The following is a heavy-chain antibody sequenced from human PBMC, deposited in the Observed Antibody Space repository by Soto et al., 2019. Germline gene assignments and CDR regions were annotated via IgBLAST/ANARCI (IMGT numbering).Heavy chain of an antibody. CDR3: ARGGYCSSTSCYMDGMDV. CDR1: GYTFTSYD. V-gene: IGHV1-8*01. J-gene: IGHJ6*02. D-gene: IGHD2-2*02. Sequence: GASVKVSCKASGYTFTSYDINWVRQATGQGLEWMGWMNPNSGNTGYAQKFQGRVTMTRNTSISTAYTELSSLRSEDTAVYYCARGGYCSSTSCYMDGMDVWGRDHGHRLL. CDR2: MNPNSGNT.